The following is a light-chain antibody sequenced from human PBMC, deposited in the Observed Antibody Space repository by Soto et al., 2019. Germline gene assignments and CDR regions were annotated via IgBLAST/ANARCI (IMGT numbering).Light chain of an antibody. CDR3: ASWDDSLSGVV. CDR1: SSNSGSNY. J-gene: IGLJ2*01. V-gene: IGLV1-47*01. CDR2: RNN. Sequence: QSVLTQPPSASGTPGQRVTLSCSGSSSNSGSNYVYWYQQLPGTAPKLLIYRNNQRPSVVPDRFSGSKSGTSASLAISGLRSEDEADYYCASWDDSLSGVVFGGGTKLTVL.